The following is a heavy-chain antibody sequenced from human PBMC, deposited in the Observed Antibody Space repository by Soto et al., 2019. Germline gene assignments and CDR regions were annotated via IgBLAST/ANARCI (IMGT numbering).Heavy chain of an antibody. CDR1: GFTFSSYS. CDR3: ARDLRGYYGYFDY. D-gene: IGHD3-3*01. Sequence: PGGSLRLFCAASGFTFSSYSMNLVRQAPGKGLEWVSSISYDGSNIYYAGSVKGRFTISRDNSKNTLYLQMNSLRAEDTAVYYCARDLRGYYGYFDYWGQGTLVTVS. CDR2: ISYDGSNI. V-gene: IGHV3-30*02. J-gene: IGHJ4*02.